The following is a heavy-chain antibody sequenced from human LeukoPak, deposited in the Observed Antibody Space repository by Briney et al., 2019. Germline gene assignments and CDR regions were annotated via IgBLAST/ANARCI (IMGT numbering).Heavy chain of an antibody. CDR3: ARQDYDILTGAPGYFDY. CDR1: GGSISSSSYY. D-gene: IGHD3-9*01. V-gene: IGHV4-39*01. CDR2: IYYSGST. Sequence: PSETLSLTCAVSGGSISSSSYYWGWIRQPPGKGLEWIGSIYYSGSTYYNPSLKSRVTISVDTSKNQFSLKLSSVTAADTAVYYCARQDYDILTGAPGYFDYWGQGTLVTVSS. J-gene: IGHJ4*02.